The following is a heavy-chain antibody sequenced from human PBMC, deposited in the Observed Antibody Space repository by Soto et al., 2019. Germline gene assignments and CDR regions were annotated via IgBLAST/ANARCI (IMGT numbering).Heavy chain of an antibody. V-gene: IGHV4-31*03. CDR1: GGSISSGGYY. CDR2: IYYSGST. CDR3: ARDRGSYSYGYLRSKTYYFDY. J-gene: IGHJ4*02. D-gene: IGHD5-18*01. Sequence: QVQLQESGPGLVKPSQTLSLTCTVSGGSISSGGYYWSWIRQHPGKGLEWIGYIYYSGSTYYNPSLKSRVTISVDTSKNQFSLKLSSVTAADTAVYYCARDRGSYSYGYLRSKTYYFDYWGQGTLVTVSS.